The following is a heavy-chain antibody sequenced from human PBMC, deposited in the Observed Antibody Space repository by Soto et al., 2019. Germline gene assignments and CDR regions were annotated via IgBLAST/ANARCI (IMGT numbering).Heavy chain of an antibody. CDR3: ARVYSSGLMAADAFDI. V-gene: IGHV3-30-3*01. CDR2: ISYDGSNK. CDR1: GFTFSSYA. Sequence: QVQLVESGGGVVQPGRSLRLSCAASGFTFSSYAMHWVRQAPGKGLEWVAVISYDGSNKYYADSVKGRFTISRDNSKNTLYLQMNSLRAEDRAVYYCARVYSSGLMAADAFDIWGQGTMVTVSS. J-gene: IGHJ3*02. D-gene: IGHD6-19*01.